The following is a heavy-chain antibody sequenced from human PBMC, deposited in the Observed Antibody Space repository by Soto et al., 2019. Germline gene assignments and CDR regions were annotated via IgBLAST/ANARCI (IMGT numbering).Heavy chain of an antibody. J-gene: IGHJ4*02. D-gene: IGHD3-9*01. CDR2: INPNSGGT. Sequence: ASVQVSCKASGYTFTGYYMHWVRQAPGQGLEWMGWINPNSGGTNNAQKFQGRITMTRDTSISTAYMELSRLRSDDTAVYYCARVRRYDVLTGCHFAYWGQGTLVTSPQ. CDR3: ARVRRYDVLTGCHFAY. V-gene: IGHV1-2*02. CDR1: GYTFTGYY.